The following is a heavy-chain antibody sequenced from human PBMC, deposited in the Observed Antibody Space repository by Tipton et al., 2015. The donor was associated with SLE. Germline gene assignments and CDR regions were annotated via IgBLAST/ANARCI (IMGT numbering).Heavy chain of an antibody. Sequence: GLVKPSETLSLTCTVSGGSISSHYWSWIRQPPGKGLEWIGYIYYSGSTNYNPSLKSRVTISVDTSKNQFSLKLSSVTAADTAVYYCASDRLPGDHDAFDIWGQGTMVTVSS. V-gene: IGHV4-59*11. CDR1: GGSISSHY. J-gene: IGHJ3*02. D-gene: IGHD7-27*01. CDR2: IYYSGST. CDR3: ASDRLPGDHDAFDI.